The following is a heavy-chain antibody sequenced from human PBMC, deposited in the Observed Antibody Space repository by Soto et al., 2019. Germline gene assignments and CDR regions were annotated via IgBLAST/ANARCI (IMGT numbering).Heavy chain of an antibody. J-gene: IGHJ4*02. CDR3: ARLGRYVDAFEY. CDR2: IYYSGST. CDR1: DGYIRSLY. V-gene: IGHV4-59*08. D-gene: IGHD3-9*01. Sequence: PSETKSHPCTVSDGYIRSLYWRWIRQPPGKGLEWIGYIYYSGSTNYNPSLKSRVTISVDTSKNQFSLKLSSVTAADTAVYYCARLGRYVDAFEYWGQGTLVTVSS.